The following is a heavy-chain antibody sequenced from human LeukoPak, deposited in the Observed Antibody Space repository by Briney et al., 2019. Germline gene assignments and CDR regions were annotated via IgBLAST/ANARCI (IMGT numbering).Heavy chain of an antibody. CDR1: GGSISSYY. V-gene: IGHV4-59*01. CDR3: ARSYYDFWSGRPDYMDV. J-gene: IGHJ6*03. CDR2: IYYSGST. Sequence: SETLSLTCTVSGGSISSYYWSWIRQPPGKGLEWIGYIYYSGSTNYNPSLKSRVTISVDTSKNQFSLKLSSVTAADLAAYYCARSYYDFWSGRPDYMDVWGKGTTVTVSS. D-gene: IGHD3-3*01.